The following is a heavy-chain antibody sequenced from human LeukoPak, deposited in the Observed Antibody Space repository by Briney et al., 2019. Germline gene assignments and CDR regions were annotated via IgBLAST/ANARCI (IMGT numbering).Heavy chain of an antibody. J-gene: IGHJ4*02. Sequence: GASVKASCKVSGYTLTELSMHWVRQAPGKGLEWMGGFDPEDGETIYAQKFQGRVTMTEDTSTDTAYMELSSLRSEDTAVYYCATGAMIVVVTPLDYFDYWGQGTLVTVSS. V-gene: IGHV1-24*01. CDR1: GYTLTELS. CDR2: FDPEDGET. CDR3: ATGAMIVVVTPLDYFDY. D-gene: IGHD3-22*01.